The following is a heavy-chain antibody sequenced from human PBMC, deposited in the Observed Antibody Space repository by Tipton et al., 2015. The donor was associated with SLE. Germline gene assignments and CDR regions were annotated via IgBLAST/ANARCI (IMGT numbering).Heavy chain of an antibody. CDR2: IIPIFGTA. V-gene: IGHV1-69*06. J-gene: IGHJ6*03. CDR1: GGTFSSYA. CDR3: ARASMSGDYNYYLDV. D-gene: IGHD7-27*01. Sequence: QSGPEVKKPGSSVKVSCKASGGTFSSYAISWVRQAPGQGLEWMGGIIPIFGTANYAQKFQGRVTITADKSTSTAYIELSSRRSEETAVYYCARASMSGDYNYYLDVWGKGTTVTVSS.